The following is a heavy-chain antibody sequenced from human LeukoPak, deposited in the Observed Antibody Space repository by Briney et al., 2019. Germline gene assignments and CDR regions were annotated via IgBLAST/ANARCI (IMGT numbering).Heavy chain of an antibody. CDR1: GFTFSSYA. Sequence: GGSLRLSCAASGFTFSSYAMSWARQAPGKGLEWVSAISGSGGSTYYADSVKGRFTISRDNSKNTLYLQMNSLRAEDTAVYYCAKAPGGGSGPDWGQGTLVTVSS. V-gene: IGHV3-23*01. CDR2: ISGSGGST. J-gene: IGHJ4*02. D-gene: IGHD2-15*01. CDR3: AKAPGGGSGPD.